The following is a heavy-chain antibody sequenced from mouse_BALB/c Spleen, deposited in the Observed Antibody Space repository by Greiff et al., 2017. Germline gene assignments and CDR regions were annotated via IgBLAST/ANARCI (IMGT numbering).Heavy chain of an antibody. CDR2: SSNLAYSI. V-gene: IGHV5-15*02. CDR1: GFTFSDYG. Sequence: EVKLVESGGGLVQPGGSRKLSCAATGFTFSDYGMAWVRQAPGKGPEWVAFSSNLAYSIYYADTVTGRFTISRENAKNTLYLEMSSLRSEDTAMYYCAREGYGKDFDYWGQGTTLTVSS. D-gene: IGHD2-10*02. J-gene: IGHJ2*01. CDR3: AREGYGKDFDY.